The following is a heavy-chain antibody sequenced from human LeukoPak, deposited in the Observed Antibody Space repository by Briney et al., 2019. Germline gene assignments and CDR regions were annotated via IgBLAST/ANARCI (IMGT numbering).Heavy chain of an antibody. V-gene: IGHV4-59*01. J-gene: IGHJ6*03. CDR1: GGSISSYY. CDR3: ARGPRGYPLYYYYYMDV. Sequence: SETLSLTCTVSGGSISSYYWSWIRQPPGKGLEWIGYIYYSGSTNYNPSLKSRVTISVDTSKNQFSLKLSSVTAADTAVYYCARGPRGYPLYYYYYMDVWGKGTTVTVSS. CDR2: IYYSGST. D-gene: IGHD3-10*01.